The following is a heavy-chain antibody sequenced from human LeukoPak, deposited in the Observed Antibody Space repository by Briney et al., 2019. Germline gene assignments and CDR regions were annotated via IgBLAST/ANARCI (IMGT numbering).Heavy chain of an antibody. CDR1: GFTFSSYA. J-gene: IGHJ3*02. Sequence: GGSLRLSCAASGFTFSSYAMHWVRQAPGKGLEWVAVISYDGSNKYYADSVKRRFTISRDNSKNTLYLQMNRLRAEDTAVYYCARAGIAVAGMLFDAFDIWGQGTMVTVSS. V-gene: IGHV3-30*04. CDR2: ISYDGSNK. CDR3: ARAGIAVAGMLFDAFDI. D-gene: IGHD6-19*01.